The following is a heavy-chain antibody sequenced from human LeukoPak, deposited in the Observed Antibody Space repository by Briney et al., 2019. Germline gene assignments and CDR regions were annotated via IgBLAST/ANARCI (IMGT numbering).Heavy chain of an antibody. CDR2: IYSGRST. Sequence: GGSLRLSCAASGFTVSTNYMSWVRQAPGKGLEWVSVIYSGRSTYYADSVKGRFTISRDYSKNTLYLQMNSLRAEDTAVYYCAMTTVTTTEYFQHWGLGTLVTVSS. D-gene: IGHD4-17*01. CDR1: GFTVSTNY. CDR3: AMTTVTTTEYFQH. V-gene: IGHV3-66*01. J-gene: IGHJ1*01.